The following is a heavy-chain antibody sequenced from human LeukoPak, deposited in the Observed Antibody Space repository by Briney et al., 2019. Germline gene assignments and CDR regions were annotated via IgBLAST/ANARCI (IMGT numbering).Heavy chain of an antibody. D-gene: IGHD3-22*01. J-gene: IGHJ4*02. CDR2: IYYSGST. Sequence: SETLSLTCTVSGASISSYYWSWIRQPPGKGLEWIGRIYYSGSTNYNPALKSRVTISEDTSKNQISLKLSSVTAADTAVYYCARVRGYYDSSGYDYWGQGTLVTVSS. CDR3: ARVRGYYDSSGYDY. V-gene: IGHV4-59*01. CDR1: GASISSYY.